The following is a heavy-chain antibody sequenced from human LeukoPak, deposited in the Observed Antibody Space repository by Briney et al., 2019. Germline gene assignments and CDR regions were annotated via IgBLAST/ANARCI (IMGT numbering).Heavy chain of an antibody. V-gene: IGHV3-21*04. J-gene: IGHJ4*02. Sequence: GGSLRLSCAASGFTFNTYSMNWVRQAPGKGLEWVSSISSSSSYIYYADSVKGRFTISRDNAKNSVYLQMNSLRAEDTALYYCARHYYDILTGYYIFFDFWGQGTLVTVSS. CDR3: ARHYYDILTGYYIFFDF. CDR1: GFTFNTYS. CDR2: ISSSSSYI. D-gene: IGHD3-9*01.